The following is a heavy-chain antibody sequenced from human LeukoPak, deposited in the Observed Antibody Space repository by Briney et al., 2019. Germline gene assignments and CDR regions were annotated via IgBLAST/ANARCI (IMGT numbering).Heavy chain of an antibody. D-gene: IGHD3-22*01. CDR2: INPSGGST. Sequence: GALVKASCKASGYTFTSYYMHWVRQAPGQGLEWMGIINPSGGSTSYAQKFQGRVTMTRDTSTSTVYMELSSLRSEDTAVYYCARESPTGGNYDSSGLDYWGQGTLVTVSS. CDR3: ARESPTGGNYDSSGLDY. V-gene: IGHV1-46*01. J-gene: IGHJ4*02. CDR1: GYTFTSYY.